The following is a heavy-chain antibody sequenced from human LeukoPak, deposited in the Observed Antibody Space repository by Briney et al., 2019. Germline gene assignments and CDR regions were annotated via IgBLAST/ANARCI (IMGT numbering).Heavy chain of an antibody. D-gene: IGHD3-22*01. J-gene: IGHJ3*02. CDR3: ARGLYYGSTRGAFDI. Sequence: SETLSLTCTVSGGSISSYYWSWIRQPPGKGLEWIGYIYYSGSTNYNPSLKSRVTISVDTSKNQFSLKLSSVTAADTAVYYCARGLYYGSTRGAFDIWGQGTMVTVSS. V-gene: IGHV4-59*01. CDR1: GGSISSYY. CDR2: IYYSGST.